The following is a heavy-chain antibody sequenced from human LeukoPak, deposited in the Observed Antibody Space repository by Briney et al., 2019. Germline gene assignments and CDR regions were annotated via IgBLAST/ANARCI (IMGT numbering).Heavy chain of an antibody. D-gene: IGHD3-3*01. CDR2: ISAYNGNT. V-gene: IGHV1-18*01. Sequence: ASVKVSCKASGYTFTSYGISWVRQAPGQGLEWMGWISAYNGNTNYAQKLQGRVTMTRNTSISTAYMELSSLRSEDTAVYYCARGPDYDFWSGYPESYYYYGMDVWGQGTTVTVSS. CDR1: GYTFTSYG. J-gene: IGHJ6*02. CDR3: ARGPDYDFWSGYPESYYYYGMDV.